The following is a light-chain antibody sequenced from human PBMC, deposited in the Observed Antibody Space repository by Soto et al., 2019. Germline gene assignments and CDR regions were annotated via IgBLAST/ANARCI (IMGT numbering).Light chain of an antibody. J-gene: IGKJ3*01. CDR3: QQYGSSPLFT. V-gene: IGKV3-20*01. CDR2: GAS. Sequence: EIVLTQSPGTLSLSPGERATLSCRASQSVSSSYLAWYQQKPGQAPRLLIYGASSRVTGIPDRFSGSGSGPDFTLTISRLEPEDFAVYYCQQYGSSPLFTFGPGTKVDI. CDR1: QSVSSSY.